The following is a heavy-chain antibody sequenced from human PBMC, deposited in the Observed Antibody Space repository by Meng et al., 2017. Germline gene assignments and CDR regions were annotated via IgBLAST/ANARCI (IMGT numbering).Heavy chain of an antibody. CDR3: ARDSNRWGALKY. Sequence: GGSLRLSCAASGFTFDDYGMSWVRQAPGKGLEWVAVIWYDGSNKYYADSVKGRFTISRDNSKNTLYLQMNSLRAEDTAVYYCARDSNRWGALKYWGQGTLVTVSA. D-gene: IGHD3-16*01. V-gene: IGHV3-33*08. CDR2: IWYDGSNK. J-gene: IGHJ4*02. CDR1: GFTFDDYG.